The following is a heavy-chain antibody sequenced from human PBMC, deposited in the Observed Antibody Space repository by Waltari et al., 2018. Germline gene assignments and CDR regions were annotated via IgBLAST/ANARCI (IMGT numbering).Heavy chain of an antibody. Sequence: EVQLVESGGGLVQPGGSLRLSCAVSGFTFSSSWMNWVRQAPGKGLVWVSRVNTDGSSTTYADSVKCRFTISRDNAKNTLFLQMNSLRAEDTAVYYCASSGKEGYWGQGTLVTVSS. CDR2: VNTDGSST. J-gene: IGHJ4*02. CDR3: ASSGKEGY. V-gene: IGHV3-74*01. CDR1: GFTFSSSW.